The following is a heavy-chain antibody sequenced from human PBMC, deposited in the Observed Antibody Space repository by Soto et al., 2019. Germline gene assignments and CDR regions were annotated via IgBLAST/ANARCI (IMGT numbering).Heavy chain of an antibody. Sequence: KRLEWVSAISDKGGSTYYADSVKGRFPISRTTSKNTLYMQMNSLRAEDTAVYYCAKDLIKSVRCGCFFFQAEDGIRDVRSVSAFLLNRSSDL. V-gene: IGHV3-23*01. J-gene: IGHJ2*01. D-gene: IGHD2-21*01. CDR2: ISDKGGST. CDR3: AKDLIKSVRCGCFFFQAEDGIRDVRSVSAFLLNRSSDL.